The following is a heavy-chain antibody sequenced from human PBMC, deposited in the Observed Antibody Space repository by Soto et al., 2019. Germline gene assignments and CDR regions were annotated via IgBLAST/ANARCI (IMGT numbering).Heavy chain of an antibody. V-gene: IGHV3-53*01. CDR2: IYSAGTT. D-gene: IGHD3-22*01. Sequence: GGSLRLSCAASGFIVSSYYMTWVRQAPGKGLEWVSVIYSAGTTSYADSVKGRFTISRDNSKNTLYLLMNSLRAEDTAVYYCARGFYYDSSGYFFSPFDYWGQGTLVTGS. J-gene: IGHJ4*02. CDR1: GFIVSSYY. CDR3: ARGFYYDSSGYFFSPFDY.